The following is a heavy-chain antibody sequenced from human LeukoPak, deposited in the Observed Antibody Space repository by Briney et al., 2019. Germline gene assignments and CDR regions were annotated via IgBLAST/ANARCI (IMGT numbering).Heavy chain of an antibody. J-gene: IGHJ4*02. Sequence: SETLSLTCTVSGDSISSYYWSWIRQPAGKGVEWLGRIYISEDSNYNPSLKSRVTMSVDTSKNQLSLKLSSVTAADTAVYYCARDLLSGAGLFQNGGQGILVTVSP. CDR3: ARDLLSGAGLFQN. CDR2: IYISEDS. CDR1: GDSISSYY. D-gene: IGHD2-8*02. V-gene: IGHV4-4*07.